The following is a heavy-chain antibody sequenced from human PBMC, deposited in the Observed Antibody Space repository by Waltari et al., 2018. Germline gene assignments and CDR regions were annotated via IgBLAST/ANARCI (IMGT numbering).Heavy chain of an antibody. D-gene: IGHD2-21*01. CDR1: GGTFSSYI. CDR3: ASSGPAYIYGMDV. CDR2: IIPILGIA. Sequence: QVQLVQSGAEVMKPGSSVEVSCKASGGTFSSYIISCARQAPGQGLEWMGRIIPILGIANYAQKFQGRVTITADKSTSTAYMELSSLRSEDTAVYYCASSGPAYIYGMDVWGQGTTVTVSS. V-gene: IGHV1-69*02. J-gene: IGHJ6*02.